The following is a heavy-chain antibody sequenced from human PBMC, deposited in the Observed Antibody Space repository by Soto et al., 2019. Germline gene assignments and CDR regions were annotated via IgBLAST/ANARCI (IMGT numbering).Heavy chain of an antibody. CDR2: ISAGGGNT. CDR1: GFSFNIYA. CDR3: AIAPTYDYYDDMDV. V-gene: IGHV3-23*01. Sequence: EVHLLESGGGLVQPGGSLRLSCAASGFSFNIYAMKWVRQAPGKGLECVSAISAGGGNTYYADSVKGRFTISRDNSKNTLDLQMNSRRADDTAVYYCAIAPTYDYYDDMDVWGKGTTVTVSS. J-gene: IGHJ6*03.